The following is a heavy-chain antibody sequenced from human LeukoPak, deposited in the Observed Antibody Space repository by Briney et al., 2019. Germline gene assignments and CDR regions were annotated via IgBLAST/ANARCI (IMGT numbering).Heavy chain of an antibody. V-gene: IGHV4-4*07. CDR3: ARRRRDINDWYADDC. Sequence: PSETLSLTCSVSGGSVNTYYWSWIRQSAGKGLEWVGRISITEGTNYNPSLKSQVSMSVDASKNQVSLKLGSVTAADTAVYYCARRRRDINDWYADDCWGQGTLVTVSS. CDR2: ISITEGT. D-gene: IGHD6-19*01. CDR1: GGSVNTYY. J-gene: IGHJ1*01.